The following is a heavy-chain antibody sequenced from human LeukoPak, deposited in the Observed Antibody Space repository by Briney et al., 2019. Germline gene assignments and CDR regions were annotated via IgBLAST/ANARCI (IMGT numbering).Heavy chain of an antibody. V-gene: IGHV1-69*04. CDR1: GGTFSSYA. CDR2: IIPILGIA. J-gene: IGHJ5*02. D-gene: IGHD1-1*01. Sequence: ASVKVSCKASGGTFSSYAISWVRQAPGQGLEWMGRIIPILGIANYAQKFEGRVTITADTSTSTVYLELSNVRSDDTAIYYCTRDQNVRGVAAGMEGWFDPWGQGTLVTVSS. CDR3: TRDQNVRGVAAGMEGWFDP.